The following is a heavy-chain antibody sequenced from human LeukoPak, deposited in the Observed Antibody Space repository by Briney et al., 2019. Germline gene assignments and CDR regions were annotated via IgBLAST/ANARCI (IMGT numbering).Heavy chain of an antibody. CDR1: GDSFSNYY. V-gene: IGHV4-59*08. D-gene: IGHD6-6*01. J-gene: IGHJ5*01. Sequence: PSETLSLTCSVSGDSFSNYYWTWIRQPPRKGPDWIRYVYYSGSTNYNPSLNTRLPLSVDTSNTRFSLKLSSLTAADTAVYYCASSPRLTTRSFLFDSWGHGTLVTVSS. CDR3: ASSPRLTTRSFLFDS. CDR2: VYYSGST.